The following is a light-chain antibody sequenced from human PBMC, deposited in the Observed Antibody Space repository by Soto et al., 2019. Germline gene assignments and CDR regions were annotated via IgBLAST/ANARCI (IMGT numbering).Light chain of an antibody. Sequence: AIRMTQSPSSFSASTGDRVTITCRASQGISSYLAWYQQKPGKAPKLLIYAASTLQSGVPSRFSGSGSGTDFTLTISCLQSEDFATYYCQQYYSYLTFGPGTKVDFK. CDR1: QGISSY. CDR3: QQYYSYLT. V-gene: IGKV1-8*01. J-gene: IGKJ3*01. CDR2: AAS.